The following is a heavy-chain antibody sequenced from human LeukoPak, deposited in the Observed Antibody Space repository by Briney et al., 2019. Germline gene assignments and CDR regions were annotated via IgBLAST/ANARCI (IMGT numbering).Heavy chain of an antibody. CDR2: ISGSGGST. V-gene: IGHV3-23*01. CDR3: AKAVGAIRRYYFDY. CDR1: GFTFSSYA. J-gene: IGHJ4*02. Sequence: PGGSLRLSCAASGFTFSSYAMSWVRQAPGKGLEWVSAISGSGGSTYYADSVKGRFTISRDNSKNTLYLQMNSPRAEDTAVYYCAKAVGAIRRYYFDYWGQGTLVTVSS. D-gene: IGHD3-16*01.